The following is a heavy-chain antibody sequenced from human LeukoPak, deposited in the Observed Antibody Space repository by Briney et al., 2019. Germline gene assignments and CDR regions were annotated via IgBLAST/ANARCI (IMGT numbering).Heavy chain of an antibody. CDR3: ASQAAAYFDY. Sequence: SETLSLTCTVSGGSISSRSYYWGWIRQPPGKGLEWIGNIYYSGSTYYNPSRKSRVTLSADTSKTQFSLKLSSVTAAATAVYYCASQAAAYFDYWGQGTPVTVSS. D-gene: IGHD6-13*01. CDR2: IYYSGST. J-gene: IGHJ4*02. CDR1: GGSISSRSYY. V-gene: IGHV4-39*01.